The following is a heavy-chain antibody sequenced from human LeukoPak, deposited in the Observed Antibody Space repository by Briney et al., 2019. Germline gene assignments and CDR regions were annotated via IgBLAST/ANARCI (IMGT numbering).Heavy chain of an antibody. CDR2: VYYTGST. CDR3: ARHFAYSSSSYFDY. Sequence: SETLSLTCSVCGGSVSSYYWSWIRQLPGKGLEWIGYVYYTGSTNYNPSLKSRVTMFEDKSKNQFSLRLYSVTVADTAVYYCARHFAYSSSSYFDYWGQGSLVTVSS. CDR1: GGSVSSYY. D-gene: IGHD6-6*01. V-gene: IGHV4-59*08. J-gene: IGHJ4*02.